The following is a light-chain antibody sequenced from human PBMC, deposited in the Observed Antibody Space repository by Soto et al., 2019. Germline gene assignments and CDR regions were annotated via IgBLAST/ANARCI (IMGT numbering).Light chain of an antibody. CDR3: QQRSKWPLT. Sequence: EIVLTQSPVTLSLSTGERATLSCRASQSVSTSLDWYQQKPGQSPRLLIYDAAHRATGIPVRFSGGGSGTDFTLTISSLEPEDSAVYYCQQRSKWPLTFGGGTKVDIK. CDR2: DAA. V-gene: IGKV3-11*01. J-gene: IGKJ4*01. CDR1: QSVSTS.